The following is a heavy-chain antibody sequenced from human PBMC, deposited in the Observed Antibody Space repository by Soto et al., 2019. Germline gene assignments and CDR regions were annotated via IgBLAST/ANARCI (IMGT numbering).Heavy chain of an antibody. Sequence: GESLKISCEGSGYRFTSYWIGWVRQMPGKGLEWMGIIYPGDSDTRYSPSFQGQVTISADKSINTAYLQWSSLKASDTAIYYCARPYYHDSSSYNFEYWGQGTLVTVSS. D-gene: IGHD3-22*01. CDR3: ARPYYHDSSSYNFEY. J-gene: IGHJ4*02. V-gene: IGHV5-51*01. CDR2: IYPGDSDT. CDR1: GYRFTSYW.